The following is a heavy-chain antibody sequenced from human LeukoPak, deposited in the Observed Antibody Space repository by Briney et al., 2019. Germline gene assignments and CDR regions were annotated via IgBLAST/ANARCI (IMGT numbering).Heavy chain of an antibody. CDR2: ISSGGTTI. CDR1: GFTFSVYG. CDR3: VRDFEVPAAAPDYYYFYYMDV. D-gene: IGHD2-2*01. Sequence: GGSLRLSCAVSGFTFSVYGMNWVRQAPGKGLEWLSHISSGGTTIYYADSVKGRFTVSRDNVEDSLFLQMNSLRVDDTAVYYCVRDFEVPAAAPDYYYFYYMDVWGTGTTVTVSS. J-gene: IGHJ6*03. V-gene: IGHV3-48*04.